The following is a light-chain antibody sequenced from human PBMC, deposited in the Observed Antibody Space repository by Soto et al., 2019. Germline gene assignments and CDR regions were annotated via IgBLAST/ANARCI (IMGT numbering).Light chain of an antibody. CDR3: MQALQTPFT. V-gene: IGKV2-28*01. Sequence: DFVMTQSPLSLPVTPGEPASISCRSSQSLLHSNGYNYLDWYVQKPGQSPQLLIYFGSNRASGVPDRFSGSGSGTDFTLKISRVEAEDVGVYYCMQALQTPFTFGPGTKVDIK. CDR1: QSLLHSNGYNY. CDR2: FGS. J-gene: IGKJ3*01.